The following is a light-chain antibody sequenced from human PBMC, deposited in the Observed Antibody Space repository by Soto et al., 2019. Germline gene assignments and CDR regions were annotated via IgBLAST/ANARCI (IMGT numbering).Light chain of an antibody. CDR1: QSVRSSQSVSSY. V-gene: IGKV3-20*01. J-gene: IGKJ3*01. CDR3: QQYGTSPLT. CDR2: GAS. Sequence: EIVLTQSPGTLSLSLGERATLSCRSSQSVRSSQSVSSYLAWYQQKPGQAPRLLIYGASNRATGIPDRFSGSGSGTDFTLTISRLDPEDFAVYYCQQYGTSPLTFGPGTKVGVK.